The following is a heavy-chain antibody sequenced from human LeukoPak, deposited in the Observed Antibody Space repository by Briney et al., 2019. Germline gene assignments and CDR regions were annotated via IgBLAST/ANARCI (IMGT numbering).Heavy chain of an antibody. V-gene: IGHV3-23*01. CDR2: TDGSGGTT. Sequence: GGSLRLSCAASGFTFTRNAMAWVRQAPGKGLEWVSATDGSGGTTFYADSVKGRVTISRVQSTNTVYLQMNSLRADDTAVYYCAKAHCSSTSCSRADNWGQGTLVTVSS. D-gene: IGHD2-2*01. CDR3: AKAHCSSTSCSRADN. J-gene: IGHJ4*02. CDR1: GFTFTRNA.